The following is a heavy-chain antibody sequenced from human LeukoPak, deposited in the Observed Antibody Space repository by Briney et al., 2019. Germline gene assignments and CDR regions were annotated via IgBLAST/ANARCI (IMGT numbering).Heavy chain of an antibody. CDR3: VRGRSGLAAAGTYAY. CDR1: GYTFTSSD. J-gene: IGHJ4*02. CDR2: INPNSGRT. Sequence: WASVKDSCKASGYTFTSSDINWVRQAAGQGLEWMGWINPNSGRTGYAQKFQGRVTMTANTSISTAYMELSSLRFDDTAVYYCVRGRSGLAAAGTYAYWCQGTLITVSS. D-gene: IGHD6-13*01. V-gene: IGHV1-8*01.